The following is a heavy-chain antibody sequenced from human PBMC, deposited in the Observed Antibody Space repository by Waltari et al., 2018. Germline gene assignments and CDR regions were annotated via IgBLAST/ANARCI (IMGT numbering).Heavy chain of an antibody. CDR2: MYADDSDP. Sequence: EVQLVQSGAEVKKPGESLKISCQVSGYTFTDYWIAWVRQIAGKGLSGMCVMYADDSDPRQCPASPGHGTISADKSINTAYLQWSSLTASDTATYYCARPRNSGWYYSGMDVWGPGTSVTVSS. V-gene: IGHV5-51*01. CDR1: GYTFTDYW. CDR3: ARPRNSGWYYSGMDV. J-gene: IGHJ6*02. D-gene: IGHD6-19*01.